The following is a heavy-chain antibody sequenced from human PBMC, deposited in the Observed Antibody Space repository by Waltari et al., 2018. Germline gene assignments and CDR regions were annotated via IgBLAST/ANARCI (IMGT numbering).Heavy chain of an antibody. CDR1: GASFSSYY. CDR2: ISHPDRV. V-gene: IGHV4-34*01. J-gene: IGHJ5*02. Sequence: QVQLQQWGAGLLKPSETLSLTCAVYGASFSSYYWGWVRQSPEKGLEWIGQISHPDRVNYNPTLKSRVTISVDTSASQFSLKLYSVTAADTGLYFCTRGGNYDFWSHGPFVDPWGQGTLVTVSS. D-gene: IGHD3-3*01. CDR3: TRGGNYDFWSHGPFVDP.